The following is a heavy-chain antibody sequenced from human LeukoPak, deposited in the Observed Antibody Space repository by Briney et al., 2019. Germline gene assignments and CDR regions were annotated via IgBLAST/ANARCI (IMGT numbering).Heavy chain of an antibody. Sequence: GGSLRLSCAASGSTFSSYWMHWVRQAPGKGLVWVSRINNDGSSTSYADSVKGRFTISRDNSKNTLYLQMNSLRAEDTAVYYCAKEVAYGSGSYFDYWGQGTLVTVSS. CDR3: AKEVAYGSGSYFDY. CDR2: INNDGSST. D-gene: IGHD3-10*01. J-gene: IGHJ4*02. V-gene: IGHV3-74*01. CDR1: GSTFSSYW.